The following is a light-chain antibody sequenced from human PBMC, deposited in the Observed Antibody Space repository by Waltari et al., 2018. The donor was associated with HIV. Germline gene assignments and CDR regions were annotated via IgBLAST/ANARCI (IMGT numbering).Light chain of an antibody. J-gene: IGLJ3*02. Sequence: QSVLTQPPSVSGAPGQRVTISCTGNSSNIGAGFDVHWYQQLPETAPKLLISGDTNRPSGVPDRFSGSKSGTSASLAITGLQAEDEADYYCQSYDSGLSVVFGGGTKLTVL. V-gene: IGLV1-40*01. CDR3: QSYDSGLSVV. CDR2: GDT. CDR1: SSNIGAGFD.